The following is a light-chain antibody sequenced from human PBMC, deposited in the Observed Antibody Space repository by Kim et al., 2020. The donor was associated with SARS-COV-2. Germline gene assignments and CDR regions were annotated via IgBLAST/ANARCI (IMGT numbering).Light chain of an antibody. CDR1: NIGSKS. CDR2: YDS. V-gene: IGLV3-21*04. CDR3: QVWVSSSDHRV. J-gene: IGLJ3*02. Sequence: SYELTQPPSVSVAPGKTARITCGGNNIGSKSVHWYQQKPGQAPVLVIYYDSDRPSGIPERFSGSNSGNTATLTISRVEAGDEADYYCQVWVSSSDHRVFGGGTQLTVL.